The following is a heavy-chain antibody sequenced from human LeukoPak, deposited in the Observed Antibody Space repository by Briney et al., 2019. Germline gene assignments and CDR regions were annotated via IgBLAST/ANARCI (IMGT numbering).Heavy chain of an antibody. D-gene: IGHD3-10*01. V-gene: IGHV1-69*04. CDR2: IIPILGIA. Sequence: SVKVSCKASGGTFSSYAISWVRQAPGQGLEWMGRIIPILGIANYAQKFQGRVTITADKSTSTAYMELSSLRSEDTAVYYCARAGDRMVRGVMGFDYWGQGTLVTVSS. J-gene: IGHJ4*02. CDR1: GGTFSSYA. CDR3: ARAGDRMVRGVMGFDY.